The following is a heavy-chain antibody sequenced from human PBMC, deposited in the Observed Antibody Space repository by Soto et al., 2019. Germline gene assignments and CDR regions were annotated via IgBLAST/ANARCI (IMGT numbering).Heavy chain of an antibody. CDR2: MSPDSGTT. CDR1: GYTFTTYD. D-gene: IGHD2-15*01. Sequence: QVQLVQSGAEAKKPGASVRVSCKASGYTFTTYDINWVRQAAGQGLEWMGWMSPDSGTTRYAQKFQGRVTRTRATPIATVYLALTRLKSEDTAVYSCPIRRPTPVVRIVGRRGANWFDPWGQGTLVTVSS. V-gene: IGHV1-8*01. J-gene: IGHJ5*02. CDR3: PIRRPTPVVRIVGRRGANWFDP.